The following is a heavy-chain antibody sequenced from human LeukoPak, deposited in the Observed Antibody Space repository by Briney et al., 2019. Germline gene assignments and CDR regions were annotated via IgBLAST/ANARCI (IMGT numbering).Heavy chain of an antibody. V-gene: IGHV3-23*01. D-gene: IGHD6-13*01. J-gene: IGHJ5*02. CDR2: ISGSGGST. CDR3: AKDPPPHSSSQDWFDP. CDR1: GFTFSSYA. Sequence: GGSLRLSCAASGFTFSSYAMSWFRQAPGKGLEWVSAISGSGGSTYYADSVKGRFTISRDNSKNTLYLQMNSLRAEDTAVYYCAKDPPPHSSSQDWFDPWGQGTLVTVSS.